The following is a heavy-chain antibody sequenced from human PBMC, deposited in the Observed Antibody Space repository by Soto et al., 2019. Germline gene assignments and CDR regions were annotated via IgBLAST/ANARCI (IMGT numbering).Heavy chain of an antibody. CDR1: GFSLTTSGVG. J-gene: IGHJ4*02. D-gene: IGHD3-3*01. V-gene: IGHV2-5*02. CDR2: IYRDDDK. Sequence: QITLNESGPTLVKPTQTLTLTCTFSGFSLTTSGVGVGWIRQSPGKAPEWLALIYRDDDKRYSPSLKSRLTITKDTSKNQVVLTMANLDTADTATYYCAHRVLRTVFGLVTTTAIYFDFWGQGTPVAVSS. CDR3: AHRVLRTVFGLVTTTAIYFDF.